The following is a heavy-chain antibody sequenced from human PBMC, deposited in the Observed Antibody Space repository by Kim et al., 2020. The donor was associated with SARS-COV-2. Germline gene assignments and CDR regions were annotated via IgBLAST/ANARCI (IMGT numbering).Heavy chain of an antibody. CDR2: MNPYSGNT. J-gene: IGHJ4*02. D-gene: IGHD2-2*01. Sequence: ASVKVSCKASGYTFTTYDSNWVRQATGQGPEWMGWMNPYSGNTGYAQKFQGRVTMTSDTSIGTAYMELSSLRLDDTAVYYCARQEGREQTSSYAYWGQGTLVTVSA. V-gene: IGHV1-8*01. CDR3: ARQEGREQTSSYAY. CDR1: GYTFTTYD.